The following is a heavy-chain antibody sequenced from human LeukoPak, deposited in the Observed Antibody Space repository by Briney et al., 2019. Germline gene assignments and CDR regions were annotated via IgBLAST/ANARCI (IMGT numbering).Heavy chain of an antibody. J-gene: IGHJ4*02. Sequence: PSEILSLTCTVSGGSISSSSYYWGWVRQPPGKGLEWVGSIYYSGSTYYNPPLKSRVTISVDTSKNQFSLKLSSVTAADTAVYYCSGVVPAAIRGDYWGQGTLVTVSS. CDR2: IYYSGST. D-gene: IGHD2-2*02. CDR1: GGSISSSSYY. V-gene: IGHV4-39*01. CDR3: SGVVPAAIRGDY.